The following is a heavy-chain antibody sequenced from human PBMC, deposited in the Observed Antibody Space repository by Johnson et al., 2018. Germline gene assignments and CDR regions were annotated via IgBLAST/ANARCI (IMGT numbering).Heavy chain of an antibody. V-gene: IGHV3-9*01. D-gene: IGHD3-10*01. CDR1: GFTFDDYA. CDR3: AKDLGSGTYSKYYMDV. Sequence: VQLVQSGGGLVQPGMSMRLSCKASGFTFDDYAMHWVRQAPGKGLEWVSGISGNSGKIGQAESVKGSFTISKKNAKNSMYLQMHSLRPEDTALYYCAKDLGSGTYSKYYMDVWGKGTKVTVSS. CDR2: ISGNSGKI. J-gene: IGHJ6*03.